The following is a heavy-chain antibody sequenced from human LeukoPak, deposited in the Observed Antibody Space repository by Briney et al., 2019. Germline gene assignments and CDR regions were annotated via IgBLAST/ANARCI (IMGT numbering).Heavy chain of an antibody. D-gene: IGHD5-24*01. Sequence: SVKVSCKASGDTFIRYSISWVRQAPGQGLEWVGGIIPIFGTSNYPRKLQGRVTITTDESTMTAYMELSCLRSEDAALYYCATQLDGYNFIFDYGGQGTRVTVSA. CDR1: GDTFIRYS. J-gene: IGHJ4*02. V-gene: IGHV1-69*05. CDR2: IIPIFGTS. CDR3: ATQLDGYNFIFDY.